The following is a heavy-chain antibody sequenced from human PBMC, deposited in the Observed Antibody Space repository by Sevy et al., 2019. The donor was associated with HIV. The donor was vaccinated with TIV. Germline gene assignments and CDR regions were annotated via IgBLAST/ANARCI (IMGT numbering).Heavy chain of an antibody. D-gene: IGHD3-22*01. CDR1: GFTFSVYW. J-gene: IGHJ5*02. CDR3: ARSGDDSSGFYYWWFDP. V-gene: IGHV3-7*03. Sequence: GGSLRLSCAASGFTFSVYWMSWVRQAPGKGLEWVATMKEDGSDKDYVDSVKGRFTISRDNAKNSLYLQMNSLRAEDTAFYYCARSGDDSSGFYYWWFDPWGQGTLVTVSS. CDR2: MKEDGSDK.